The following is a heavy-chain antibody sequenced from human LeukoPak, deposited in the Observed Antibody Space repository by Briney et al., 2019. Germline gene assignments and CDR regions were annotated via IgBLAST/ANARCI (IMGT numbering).Heavy chain of an antibody. Sequence: SETLSITCTVSGGSISSYYWSWIRQPPGKGLEWIGYIYYSGSTNYNPSLKSRVTISVDTSKNQFSLKLSSVTAADTAVYYCARNLMVRGVIIENDYWGQGTLVTVSS. CDR1: GGSISSYY. CDR3: ARNLMVRGVIIENDY. D-gene: IGHD3-10*01. CDR2: IYYSGST. J-gene: IGHJ4*02. V-gene: IGHV4-59*01.